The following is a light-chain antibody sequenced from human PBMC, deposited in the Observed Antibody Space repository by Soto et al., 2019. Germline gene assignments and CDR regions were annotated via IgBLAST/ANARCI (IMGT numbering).Light chain of an antibody. CDR3: QQRSNWIT. CDR1: QSVSSY. CDR2: DAS. V-gene: IGKV3-11*01. J-gene: IGKJ4*01. Sequence: EIVLTQSPATLSLSPGESATLSCRASQSVSSYLAWYQQKPGQAPRLLIYDASNRATGIPARFSGSGSGTDFTLIISSLQPEDFAVYYCQQRSNWITFGGGTKVEIK.